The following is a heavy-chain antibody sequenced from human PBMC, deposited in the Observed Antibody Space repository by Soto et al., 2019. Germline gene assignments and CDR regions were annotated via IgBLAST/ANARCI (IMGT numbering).Heavy chain of an antibody. D-gene: IGHD3-10*01. CDR3: ARESVWFGESFDY. J-gene: IGHJ4*02. CDR2: FYYSGST. Sequence: PSGTLSLTCTVSGVSVSSGIYFWSWIRQPPGKGLEWIGYFYYSGSTNYNPSLKSRVTISVDTSKNQFSLKLNSVTAADTAVYYCARESVWFGESFDYWGQGTLVTVSS. V-gene: IGHV4-61*01. CDR1: GVSVSSGIYF.